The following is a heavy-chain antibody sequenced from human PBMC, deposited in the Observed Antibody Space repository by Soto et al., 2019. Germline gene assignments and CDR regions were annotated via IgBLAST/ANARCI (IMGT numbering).Heavy chain of an antibody. J-gene: IGHJ3*02. CDR2: INPSGGST. CDR3: ARSYCSSTSCYSGDAVDI. V-gene: IGHV1-46*01. Sequence: ASVRSSARAFGYTFTTYYMHWVRQAPGQGLEWMGIINPSGGSTSYAQKFQGRVTMTRDTSTSTVYMELSSLRSGDTAVYYCARSYCSSTSCYSGDAVDIWGQGTMVTVSS. D-gene: IGHD2-2*01. CDR1: GYTFTTYY.